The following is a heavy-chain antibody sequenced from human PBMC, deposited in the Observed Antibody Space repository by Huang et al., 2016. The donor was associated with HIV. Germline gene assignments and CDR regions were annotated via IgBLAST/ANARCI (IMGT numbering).Heavy chain of an antibody. CDR2: IYNDGSRK. CDR1: GFMFSTFG. Sequence: QVHLEESGGGVVQPGRPLRLSCTASGFMFSTFGIDWVRQGPGKRLEWMAGIYNDGSRKYYVDSVKGRFTISRDNAKNIVYLQMNSLRPEDTAVYYCAKPSGDYEFFDFWGQGTVVTVSS. V-gene: IGHV3-30*18. CDR3: AKPSGDYEFFDF. J-gene: IGHJ4*02. D-gene: IGHD4-17*01.